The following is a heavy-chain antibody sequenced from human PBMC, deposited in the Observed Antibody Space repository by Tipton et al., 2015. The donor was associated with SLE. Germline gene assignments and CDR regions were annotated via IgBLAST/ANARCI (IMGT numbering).Heavy chain of an antibody. CDR2: IRYDGSNK. V-gene: IGHV3-30*02. CDR1: GFTFSSYG. D-gene: IGHD2-8*02. Sequence: SLRLSCAASGFTFSSYGMHWVRQAPGKGLEWVAFIRYDGSNKYYADSVKGRFTISRDNSKNTLYLQMNSLRAEDTAVYYCAKVTTINWWDFDYWGQGTLVTVSS. J-gene: IGHJ4*02. CDR3: AKVTTINWWDFDY.